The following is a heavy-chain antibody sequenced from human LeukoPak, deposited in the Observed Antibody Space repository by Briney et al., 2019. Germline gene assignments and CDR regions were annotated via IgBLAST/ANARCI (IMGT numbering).Heavy chain of an antibody. V-gene: IGHV3-21*01. CDR2: ISSSSSYI. CDR3: ARDLHYDFWSGYYTGDVDYFDY. Sequence: GGSLRLSCASSGFTFSSYSMNWVRQAPGKWLEWVSSISSSSSYIYYADSVKGRFTISRDNAKNSLYLQMNSLRAEDTAVYYCARDLHYDFWSGYYTGDVDYFDYWGQGTLVTVSS. J-gene: IGHJ4*02. CDR1: GFTFSSYS. D-gene: IGHD3-3*01.